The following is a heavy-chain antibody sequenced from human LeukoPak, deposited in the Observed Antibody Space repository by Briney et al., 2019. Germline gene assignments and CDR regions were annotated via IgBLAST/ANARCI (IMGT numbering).Heavy chain of an antibody. Sequence: PGGSLRLSCAASGFTFGDHYMDWVRQAPGKGLEWTARTKNKPDNYVTQYAASVKGRFTSSRDDSKNSLSLQMNSLKIEDTAVYYCARDTAAALDYWGQGILVTVSS. J-gene: IGHJ4*02. V-gene: IGHV3-72*01. CDR1: GFTFGDHY. CDR3: ARDTAAALDY. D-gene: IGHD6-13*01. CDR2: TKNKPDNYVT.